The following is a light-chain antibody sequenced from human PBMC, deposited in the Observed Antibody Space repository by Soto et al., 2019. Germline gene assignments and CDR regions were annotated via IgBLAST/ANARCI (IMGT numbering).Light chain of an antibody. CDR2: AAS. CDR3: QQLNSYPIT. J-gene: IGKJ5*01. Sequence: IQMTQSPSSLSPSVGDRVTITYRASQGISSYLAWYQQKPGKAPQLLMYAASTLQSGVPSRFSGSGSGTDFTLTISSLQPEDFATYYCQQLNSYPITFGQGTRLEIK. V-gene: IGKV1-9*01. CDR1: QGISSY.